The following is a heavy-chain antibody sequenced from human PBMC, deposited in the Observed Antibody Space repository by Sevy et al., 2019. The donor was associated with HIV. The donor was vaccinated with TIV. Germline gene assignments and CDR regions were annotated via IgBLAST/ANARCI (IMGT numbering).Heavy chain of an antibody. Sequence: SQTLSLTCAISGDSVSSNSAAWNWIRQSPSRGLEWLGRTYYRSKWYNDYAVSVKSRITINPDTFKNQFSLQLNSVTPEGPAVYYCARDRGIRLYSSSWYGWFDPWGQGTLVTVSS. V-gene: IGHV6-1*01. D-gene: IGHD6-13*01. CDR3: ARDRGIRLYSSSWYGWFDP. J-gene: IGHJ5*02. CDR2: TYYRSKWYN. CDR1: GDSVSSNSAA.